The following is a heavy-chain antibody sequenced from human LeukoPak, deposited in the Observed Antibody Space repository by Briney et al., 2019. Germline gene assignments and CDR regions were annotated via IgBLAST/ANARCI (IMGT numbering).Heavy chain of an antibody. CDR3: ARLTDF. CDR1: GGSMSSGSYY. V-gene: IGHV4-39*01. J-gene: IGHJ4*02. Sequence: PSETLSLTCTVSGGSMSSGSYYWGWIRQSPGKGLECIGKISYSGSTYYNPSLRSRVHMSVDTSKNQFSLTLSSVTAADTAVYYCARLTDFWGQGILVTVSS. CDR2: ISYSGST.